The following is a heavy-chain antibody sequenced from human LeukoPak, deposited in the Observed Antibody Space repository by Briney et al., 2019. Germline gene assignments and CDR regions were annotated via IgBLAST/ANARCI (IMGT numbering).Heavy chain of an antibody. J-gene: IGHJ4*02. CDR1: GFTFSSYS. CDR3: ARERSGYELDY. CDR2: IYSGGST. D-gene: IGHD5-12*01. Sequence: GGSLRLSCAASGFTFSSYSMNWVRQAPGKGLEWVSVIYSGGSTYYADSVKGRFTISRDNSKNTLYLQMNSLRAEDTAVYYCARERSGYELDYWGQGTLVTVSS. V-gene: IGHV3-53*01.